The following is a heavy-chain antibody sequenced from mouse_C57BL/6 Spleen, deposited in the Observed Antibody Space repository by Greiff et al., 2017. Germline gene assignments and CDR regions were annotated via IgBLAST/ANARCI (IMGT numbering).Heavy chain of an antibody. J-gene: IGHJ2*01. CDR1: GYTFTDYY. V-gene: IGHV1-26*01. D-gene: IGHD4-1*01. CDR2: INPNNGGT. CDR3: ARDWFDY. Sequence: VQLQQSGPELVKPGASVKISCKASGYTFTDYYMNWVKQSHGKSLEWIGDINPNNGGTSYNQKFKGKATLTVDKSSSTAYMELRSLTSEDSAVYYCARDWFDYWGQGTTLTVSS.